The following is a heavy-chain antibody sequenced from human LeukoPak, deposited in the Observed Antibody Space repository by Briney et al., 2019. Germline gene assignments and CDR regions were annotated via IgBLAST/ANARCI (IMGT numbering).Heavy chain of an antibody. CDR3: AKTGFQWGEYFYYMDV. J-gene: IGHJ6*03. CDR1: GVTFSNYA. D-gene: IGHD1-14*01. Sequence: PGGSLTLSCAASGVTFSNYAMHWVRQAPGQGLEWVAFIRHDGSDIYYADSVKGRFTISRDNSKNTLYFQMNSLIYEDTAVYYCAKTGFQWGEYFYYMDVWGKGTTVTVSS. V-gene: IGHV3-30*02. CDR2: IRHDGSDI.